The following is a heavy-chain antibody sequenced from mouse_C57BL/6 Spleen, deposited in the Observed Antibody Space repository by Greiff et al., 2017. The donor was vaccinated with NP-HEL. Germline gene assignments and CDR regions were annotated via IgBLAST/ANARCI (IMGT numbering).Heavy chain of an antibody. V-gene: IGHV5-17*01. CDR2: ISSGSSTI. CDR1: GFTFSDYG. J-gene: IGHJ2*01. Sequence: EVHLVESGGGLVKPGGSLKLSCAASGFTFSDYGMHWVRQAPEKGLEWVAYISSGSSTIYYADTVKGRFTIARDNAKNTLFLQMTSLRSEDTAMYYCARGEDYYCSRPYYFDYWGQGTTLTVSS. CDR3: ARGEDYYCSRPYYFDY. D-gene: IGHD1-1*01.